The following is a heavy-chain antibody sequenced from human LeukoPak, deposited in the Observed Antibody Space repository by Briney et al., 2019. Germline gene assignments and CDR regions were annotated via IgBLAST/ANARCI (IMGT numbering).Heavy chain of an antibody. CDR2: ISSSSSYI. D-gene: IGHD6-13*01. J-gene: IGHJ6*02. V-gene: IGHV3-21*01. CDR1: GFTFSSYS. Sequence: GGSLRLYCAASGFTFSSYSMNWVRQAPGKGLEWVSSISSSSSYIYYADSVKGRFTISRDNAKNSLYLQMNSLRAEDTAVYYCARDSFSSSWLTNYYYYGMDVWGQGTTVTVSS. CDR3: ARDSFSSSWLTNYYYYGMDV.